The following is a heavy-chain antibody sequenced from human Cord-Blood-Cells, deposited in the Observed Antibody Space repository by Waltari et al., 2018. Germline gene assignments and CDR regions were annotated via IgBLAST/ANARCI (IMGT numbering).Heavy chain of an antibody. Sequence: QLQLQESGPGLVKPSEPLSLTCTVPGGSISSSSYYWGWIRQPPGKGLEWIGGIYYSGSTYYNPSLKSRVTISVDTSKNQFSLKLSSVTAADTAVYYCARHQLVTIDYWGQGTLVTVSS. D-gene: IGHD1-1*01. J-gene: IGHJ4*02. CDR2: IYYSGST. CDR3: ARHQLVTIDY. CDR1: GGSISSSSYY. V-gene: IGHV4-39*01.